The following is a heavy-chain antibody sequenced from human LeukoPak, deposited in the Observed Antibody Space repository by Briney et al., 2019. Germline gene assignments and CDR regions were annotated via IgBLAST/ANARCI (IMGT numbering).Heavy chain of an antibody. CDR1: GYSISSGYY. Sequence: SETLSLTCTVSGYSISSGYYWGWIRQPPGKGLEWIGSIYHSGSTYYNPSLKSRVTISVDTSKNQFSLQLSSVTAADTAVYYCARPLGLGVDYWGQGTLGTVSS. D-gene: IGHD1-26*01. J-gene: IGHJ4*02. CDR3: ARPLGLGVDY. V-gene: IGHV4-38-2*02. CDR2: IYHSGST.